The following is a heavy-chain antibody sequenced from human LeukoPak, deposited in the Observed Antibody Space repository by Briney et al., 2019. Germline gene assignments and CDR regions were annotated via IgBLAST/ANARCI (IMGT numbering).Heavy chain of an antibody. CDR1: GFTFDDYA. Sequence: QPGRSLRLSCAASGFTFDDYAMHWVRHAPGKGLEWVSGISWNSGSIGYADSVKGRFTISRDNAKNSLYLQMNSLRAEDTAVYYCAKEGAAAGNDAFDIWGQGTMVTVSS. CDR3: AKEGAAAGNDAFDI. J-gene: IGHJ3*02. V-gene: IGHV3-9*01. D-gene: IGHD6-13*01. CDR2: ISWNSGSI.